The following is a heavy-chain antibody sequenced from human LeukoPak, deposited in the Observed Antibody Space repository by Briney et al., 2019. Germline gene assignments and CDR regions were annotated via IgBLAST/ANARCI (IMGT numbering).Heavy chain of an antibody. CDR2: IYYSGST. D-gene: IGHD2-8*01. CDR1: GGSFSGYY. J-gene: IGHJ2*01. V-gene: IGHV4-39*01. Sequence: SETLSLTCAVYGGSFSGYYWGWIRQPPGKGLEWIGSIYYSGSTYYNPSLKSRVTISVDTSKNQFSLKLSSVTAADTAVYYCARPQLPRGVLMVYANWYFDLWGRGTLVTVSS. CDR3: ARPQLPRGVLMVYANWYFDL.